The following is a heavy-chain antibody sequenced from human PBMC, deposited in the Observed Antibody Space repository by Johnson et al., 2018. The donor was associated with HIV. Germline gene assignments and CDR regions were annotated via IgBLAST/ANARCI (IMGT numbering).Heavy chain of an antibody. V-gene: IGHV3-30*04. D-gene: IGHD1-26*01. J-gene: IGHJ3*02. CDR3: AKDQLVGATYAAFDI. CDR2: IWYDGSNK. Sequence: QMHLVESGGGLVQPGRSLRLSCAASRFTFSSYAMHWVRQAPGKGLEWVAVIWYDGSNKYYTDSVKGRFTISRENSKNTLYLQMNSLRPEDTAVYYCAKDQLVGATYAAFDIWGQGTMVTVSS. CDR1: RFTFSSYA.